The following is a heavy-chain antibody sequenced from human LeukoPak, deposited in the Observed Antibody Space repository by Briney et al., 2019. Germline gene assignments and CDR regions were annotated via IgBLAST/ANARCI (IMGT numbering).Heavy chain of an antibody. V-gene: IGHV3-23*01. CDR3: ARAPALVVYAIHYSSSWYYFDY. D-gene: IGHD2-8*02. CDR2: ISGTSGST. CDR1: GFAFSSYA. Sequence: PGGSLRLSCAASGFAFSSYAMSWVRQAPGKGLEWVSAISGTSGSTYYADSVKGRFTISRGNSKNTLYLQMNSLRAEDTAVYYCARAPALVVYAIHYSSSWYYFDYWGQGTLVTVSS. J-gene: IGHJ4*02.